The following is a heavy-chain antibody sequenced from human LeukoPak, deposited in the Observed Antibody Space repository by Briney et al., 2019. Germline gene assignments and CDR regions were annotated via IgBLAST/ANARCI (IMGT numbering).Heavy chain of an antibody. Sequence: GGSLRLSCAASGFTFSSYEMNWVRQAPGKGLEWGSYISTSGSPIYYADSVKGRFTISRDNAKNSLYLQMNSLRAEDTAVYYCARKYCSSTSCLFDYWGQGTLVTVSS. J-gene: IGHJ4*02. D-gene: IGHD2-2*01. V-gene: IGHV3-48*03. CDR3: ARKYCSSTSCLFDY. CDR1: GFTFSSYE. CDR2: ISTSGSPI.